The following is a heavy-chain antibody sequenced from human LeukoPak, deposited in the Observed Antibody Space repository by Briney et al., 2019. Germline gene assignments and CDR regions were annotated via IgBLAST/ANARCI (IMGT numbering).Heavy chain of an antibody. CDR2: INHSGST. D-gene: IGHD3-10*01. Sequence: SEPLSLTCAVYGGSFSGYYWSWIRQPPGEGVEWIGEINHSGSTNYNPSLKSRVTISVDTSKNQFSLKLSSVTAADTAVYYCAAGGYYGSGYYFDYWGQGTLVTVSS. V-gene: IGHV4-34*01. CDR3: AAGGYYGSGYYFDY. J-gene: IGHJ4*02. CDR1: GGSFSGYY.